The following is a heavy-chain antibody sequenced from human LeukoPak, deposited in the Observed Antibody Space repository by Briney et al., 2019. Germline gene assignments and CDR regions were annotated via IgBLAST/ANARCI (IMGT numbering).Heavy chain of an antibody. V-gene: IGHV4-59*01. D-gene: IGHD6-13*01. CDR2: IYYSGRT. Sequence: SESLSLTCTVRGASISFYYWSWIRQPAGKGLEWTGYIYYSGRTKYNHSLTRRVTMSIDASKNQFTLNLKSVTAADTAVYYCALVSSGWSDDSFDIWGHGTMVTVSS. J-gene: IGHJ3*02. CDR3: ALVSSGWSDDSFDI. CDR1: GASISFYY.